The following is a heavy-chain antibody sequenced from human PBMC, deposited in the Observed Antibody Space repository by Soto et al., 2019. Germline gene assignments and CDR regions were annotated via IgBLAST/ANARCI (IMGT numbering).Heavy chain of an antibody. J-gene: IGHJ5*02. CDR1: GGSISSSNW. V-gene: IGHV4-4*02. CDR2: IYHSGST. Sequence: SETLSLTCAVSGGSISSSNWWSWVRQPPGKGLEWIGEIYHSGSTNYNPSLKSRVTISVDKSKNQFSLKLSSVTAADTAVYYCARVRVAGTGNWFDLWGQGTLVTVSS. CDR3: ARVRVAGTGNWFDL. D-gene: IGHD6-19*01.